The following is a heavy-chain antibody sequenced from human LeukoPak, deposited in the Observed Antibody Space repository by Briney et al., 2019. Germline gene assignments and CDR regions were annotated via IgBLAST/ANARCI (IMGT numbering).Heavy chain of an antibody. D-gene: IGHD4-17*01. CDR1: GGSISSYY. CDR3: ARAYGYYYYGMDV. V-gene: IGHV4-59*08. J-gene: IGHJ6*02. Sequence: SETLSLTCTVSGGSISSYYWSWLRQPPGRGLEWIGYVSYIGSTIYNPSLKSRVTISVDTSKNQFSLKLSSVTAADTAVYYCARAYGYYYYGMDVWGQGTTVTVSS. CDR2: VSYIGST.